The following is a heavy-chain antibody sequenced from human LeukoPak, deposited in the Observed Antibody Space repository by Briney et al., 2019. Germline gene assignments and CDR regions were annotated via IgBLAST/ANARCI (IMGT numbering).Heavy chain of an antibody. J-gene: IGHJ4*02. CDR3: AKISSGDPGGFDY. D-gene: IGHD6-19*01. CDR2: IRYDGSNK. Sequence: PGGSLRLSCAASGFTFSSYGMHWVRQAPGKGPEWVAFIRYDGSNKYYADSVKGRFTISRDNSKNTLYLQMNSLRAEDTAVYYCAKISSGDPGGFDYWGQGTLVTVSS. V-gene: IGHV3-30*02. CDR1: GFTFSSYG.